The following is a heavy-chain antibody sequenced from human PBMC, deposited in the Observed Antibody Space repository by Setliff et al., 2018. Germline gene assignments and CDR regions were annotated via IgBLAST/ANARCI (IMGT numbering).Heavy chain of an antibody. CDR3: ARSPANGGHDAFDI. CDR2: ISPRSIYI. V-gene: IGHV3-21*01. J-gene: IGHJ3*02. CDR1: EFTFSTHS. D-gene: IGHD6-25*01. Sequence: PGGSLRLSCVAYEFTFSTHSMHWVRQAPGKGLEWVSSISPRSIYIYYADSVRGRFTISRDNAQNSLYLQMNTLGAEDTAVYYCARSPANGGHDAFDIWGQGTMVTVSS.